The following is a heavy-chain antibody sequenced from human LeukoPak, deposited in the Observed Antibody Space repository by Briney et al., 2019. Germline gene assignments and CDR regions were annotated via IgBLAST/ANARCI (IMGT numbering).Heavy chain of an antibody. CDR2: ISSSSYI. CDR3: ARDQRGYDRAY. D-gene: IGHD3-22*01. CDR1: GFTFSSYG. V-gene: IGHV3-21*01. J-gene: IGHJ4*02. Sequence: GGSLRLSCAAPGFTFSSYGMHWVRQAPGKGLEWVSSISSSSYIYYADSVKGRFTISRDNAKNSLYLQMNSLRAEDTAVYYCARDQRGYDRAYWSQGTLVTVSS.